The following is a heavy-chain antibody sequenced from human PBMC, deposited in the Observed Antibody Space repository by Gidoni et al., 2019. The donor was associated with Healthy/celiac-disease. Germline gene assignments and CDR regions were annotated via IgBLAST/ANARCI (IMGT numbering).Heavy chain of an antibody. CDR3: ARDHVFSGWYSTLDY. D-gene: IGHD6-19*01. J-gene: IGHJ4*02. CDR2: ISYDGSNK. CDR1: GFTFSSYA. V-gene: IGHV3-30-3*01. Sequence: QVQLVESGGGVVQPGRSLRLSCAASGFTFSSYAMHWVRQAPGKGLEWVAVISYDGSNKYYADSVKGRFTISRDNSKNTLYLQMNSLRAEDTAVYYCARDHVFSGWYSTLDYWGQGTLVTVSS.